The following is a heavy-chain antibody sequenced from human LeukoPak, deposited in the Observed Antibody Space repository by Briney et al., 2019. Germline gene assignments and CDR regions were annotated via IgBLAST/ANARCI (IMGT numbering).Heavy chain of an antibody. CDR2: ISTTGGTT. CDR1: GLTFSSYG. V-gene: IGHV3-23*01. J-gene: IGHJ4*02. CDR3: AKDPDCTSGVCYTFFDY. Sequence: GGTLRLSCAASGLTFSSYGMSWVRQAPGRGLEWVSAISTTGGTTYYADSVRGRFTISRDNSRNTLYLQMNSLRAEDTAIYYCAKDPDCTSGVCYTFFDYWGQGTLATVSS. D-gene: IGHD2-8*01.